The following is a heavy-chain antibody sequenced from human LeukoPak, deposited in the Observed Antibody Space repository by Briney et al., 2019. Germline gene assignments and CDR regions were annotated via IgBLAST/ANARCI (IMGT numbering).Heavy chain of an antibody. CDR2: IYYSGST. D-gene: IGHD1-7*01. Sequence: SETLSLTCTVSGGSISSYYWSWIRQPPGKGLEWIGYIYYSGSTNYNPSLKNRVTISVDTSKNQFSLKLSSVTAADTAVYYCARVRITGTTTAFDYWGQGTLVTVSS. CDR3: ARVRITGTTTAFDY. CDR1: GGSISSYY. V-gene: IGHV4-59*01. J-gene: IGHJ4*02.